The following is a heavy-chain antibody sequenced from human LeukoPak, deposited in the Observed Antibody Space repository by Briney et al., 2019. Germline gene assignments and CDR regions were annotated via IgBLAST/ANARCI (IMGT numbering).Heavy chain of an antibody. CDR2: IYYSGST. D-gene: IGHD3-9*01. CDR1: GGSISSYY. CDR3: ARHRLGTDY. J-gene: IGHJ4*02. V-gene: IGHV4-59*08. Sequence: PSETLSLACTVSGGSISSYYWSWIRQPPGKGLEWIGYIYYSGSTNYNPSLKSRVTISVDTSKNQFSLKLSSVTAADTAVYYCARHRLGTDYWGQGTLVTVSS.